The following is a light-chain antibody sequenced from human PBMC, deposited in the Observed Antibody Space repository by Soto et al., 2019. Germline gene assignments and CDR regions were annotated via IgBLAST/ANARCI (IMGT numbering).Light chain of an antibody. Sequence: IVLTHSPGSLSLSPWYRSTLSCRASQSVGGNVAWYQQIPGQPPKLLIFGASSRATGIADKFSGSGSGTDFTLTISRLEPADFALYYCQHYGAAPITFGQGIRLEIK. CDR1: QSVGGN. CDR3: QHYGAAPIT. V-gene: IGKV3-20*01. CDR2: GAS. J-gene: IGKJ5*01.